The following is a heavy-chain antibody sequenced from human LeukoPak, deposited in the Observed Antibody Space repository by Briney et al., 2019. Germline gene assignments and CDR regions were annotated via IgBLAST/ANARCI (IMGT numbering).Heavy chain of an antibody. V-gene: IGHV4-39*07. CDR2: IYYSGDT. J-gene: IGHJ4*02. CDR1: TGSISSSSY. Sequence: SETLSLTCTVSTGSISSSSYWGWFRQPPGKGLEWIGSIYYSGDTYYTPSLKSRVTISLDTSKHQFSLRLTSVTAADTAVYFCARAAKFYFGSETYYYFDYWGQGSLVTVSS. D-gene: IGHD3-10*01. CDR3: ARAAKFYFGSETYYYFDY.